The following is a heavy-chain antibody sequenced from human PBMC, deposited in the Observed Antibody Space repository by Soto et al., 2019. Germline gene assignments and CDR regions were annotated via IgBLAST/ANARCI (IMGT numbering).Heavy chain of an antibody. V-gene: IGHV1-3*01. J-gene: IGHJ6*03. CDR2: INAGNGNT. D-gene: IGHD1-26*01. CDR3: ARHGIPRQSYYYYMDV. CDR1: GYTFTSYA. Sequence: ASVKVSCKASGYTFTSYAMHWVRQAPGQRLEWMGWINAGNGNTKYSQKFQGRVTITRDTSASTAYMELSSLRSDDTAVYYCARHGIPRQSYYYYMDVWGKGTTVTVSS.